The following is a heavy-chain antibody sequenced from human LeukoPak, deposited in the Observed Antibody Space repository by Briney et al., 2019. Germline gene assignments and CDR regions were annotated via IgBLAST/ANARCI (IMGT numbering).Heavy chain of an antibody. V-gene: IGHV3-20*04. Sequence: PGGSLRLSCEVSGFTFDDHAINWVRQAPGKGLEWVDNINWNGGSTGYGDSVKGRFTISKDNTKNSVFLQMHSLRGDDTALYYCARDMLLDDAFDIWGQGTMVIVSS. D-gene: IGHD3-10*02. J-gene: IGHJ3*02. CDR3: ARDMLLDDAFDI. CDR2: INWNGGST. CDR1: GFTFDDHA.